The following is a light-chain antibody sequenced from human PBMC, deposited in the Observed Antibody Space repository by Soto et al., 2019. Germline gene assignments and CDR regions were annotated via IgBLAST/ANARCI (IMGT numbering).Light chain of an antibody. CDR3: SSYTSSITPYV. CDR2: GVS. J-gene: IGLJ1*01. CDR1: ITDIGAYNY. Sequence: QSALTQHASVSGSPGQSITISCTGTITDIGAYNYVSWYQQHPGKAPKLLIYGVSSRPSGVSNRFSGSKSGYAAYLTISGLQADDEAEYYCSSYTSSITPYVFGTGTKVTVL. V-gene: IGLV2-14*01.